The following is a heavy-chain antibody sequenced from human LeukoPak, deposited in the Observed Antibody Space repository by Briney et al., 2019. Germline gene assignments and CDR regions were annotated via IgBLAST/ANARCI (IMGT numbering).Heavy chain of an antibody. V-gene: IGHV4-34*01. CDR1: GGSFSGYY. Sequence: SETPSLTCAVYGGSFSGYYWSWIRQPPGKGLEWIGEINHSGSTNYNPSLKSRVTISVDTSKNQFSLKLSSVTAADTAVYYCARREYSSSSAYYYGMDVWGQGTTVTVSS. J-gene: IGHJ6*02. CDR3: ARREYSSSSAYYYGMDV. D-gene: IGHD6-6*01. CDR2: INHSGST.